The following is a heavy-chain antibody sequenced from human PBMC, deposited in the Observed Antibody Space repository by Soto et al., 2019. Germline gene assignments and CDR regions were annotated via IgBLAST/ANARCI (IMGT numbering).Heavy chain of an antibody. D-gene: IGHD6-13*01. Sequence: SETLSLTCSVSYVSILSYYWTSIRQPPGKGLEWIGYVYYSGSTSYSPSLKSRVTISVDTSNHQFSLKLSSVTAADTAVYYCARGFSSSSSAGYGMDVWGQGTTVT. CDR2: VYYSGST. CDR1: YVSILSYY. V-gene: IGHV4-59*08. CDR3: ARGFSSSSSAGYGMDV. J-gene: IGHJ6*02.